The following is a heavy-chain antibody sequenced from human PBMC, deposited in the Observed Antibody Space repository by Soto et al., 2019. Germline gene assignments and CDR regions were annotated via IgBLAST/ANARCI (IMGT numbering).Heavy chain of an antibody. V-gene: IGHV3-33*01. CDR3: AREASSWYSQALRGMDV. CDR2: IWYDGSNK. J-gene: IGHJ6*02. Sequence: QVQLVESGGGVVQPGRSLRLSCAASGFTFSSYGMHWVRQAPGKGLEWVAVIWYDGSNKYYADSVKGRFTISRDNSKNTLYLQMNSLRAEDTAVYYCAREASSWYSQALRGMDVWGQGTTVTVSS. CDR1: GFTFSSYG. D-gene: IGHD6-13*01.